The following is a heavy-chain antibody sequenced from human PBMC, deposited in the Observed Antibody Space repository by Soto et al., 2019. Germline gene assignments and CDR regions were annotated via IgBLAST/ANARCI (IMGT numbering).Heavy chain of an antibody. CDR2: IYYSGST. J-gene: IGHJ5*02. D-gene: IGHD2-15*01. CDR1: GGSISSYY. CDR3: ARTFGYCSGGRRASCYWFDP. V-gene: IGHV4-59*08. Sequence: SETLSLTCTVSGGSISSYYWSWIRQPPGKGLEWIGYIYYSGSTNYNPSLKSRVTISVDTSKNQFSLKLSSVTAADTAVYYCARTFGYCSGGRRASCYWFDPWGQGTLVTVS.